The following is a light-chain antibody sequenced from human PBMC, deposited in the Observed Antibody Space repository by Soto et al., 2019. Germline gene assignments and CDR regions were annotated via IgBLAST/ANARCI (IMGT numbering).Light chain of an antibody. CDR3: QQRRNYPGT. CDR2: DAS. CDR1: RSVSSY. Sequence: EIELTQKPPTRAVSGKEVATVACRATRSVSSYLAWYQQKPGQAPRLLIYDASSRPTGIPARFSGSGSGTEFTLTIRSLQPEDFALYYCQQRRNYPGTFGQGTRLEIK. J-gene: IGKJ5*01. V-gene: IGKV3-11*01.